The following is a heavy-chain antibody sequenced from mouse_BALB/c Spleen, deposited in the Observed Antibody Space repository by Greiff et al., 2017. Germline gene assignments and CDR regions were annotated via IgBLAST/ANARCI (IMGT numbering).Heavy chain of an antibody. CDR1: GFTFSSYA. J-gene: IGHJ3*01. CDR3: ARVYDGYYPDAY. D-gene: IGHD2-3*01. Sequence: EVKVVESGGGLVKPGGSLKLSCAASGFTFSSYAMSWVRQTPEKRLEWVASISSGGSTYYPDSVKGRFTISRDNARNILYLQMSSLRSEDTAMYYCARVYDGYYPDAYWGQGTLVTVSA. CDR2: ISSGGST. V-gene: IGHV5-6-5*01.